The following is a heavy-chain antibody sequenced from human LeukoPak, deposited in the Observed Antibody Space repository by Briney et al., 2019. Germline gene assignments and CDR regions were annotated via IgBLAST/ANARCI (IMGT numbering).Heavy chain of an antibody. D-gene: IGHD2-8*01. CDR3: AREDHAVYNY. V-gene: IGHV3-7*01. Sequence: GGSLRLSCAASGFIFSSYWMTWVRQAPGKGLEWVANIKQDGGEKYYVESVKGRFTISRDNAKNSLYLLMNSLRAEDTAVYYCAREDHAVYNYWGQGTLVTVSS. J-gene: IGHJ4*02. CDR1: GFIFSSYW. CDR2: IKQDGGEK.